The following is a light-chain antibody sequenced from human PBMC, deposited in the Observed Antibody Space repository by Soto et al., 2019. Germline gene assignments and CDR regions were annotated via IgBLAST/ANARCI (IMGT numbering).Light chain of an antibody. Sequence: DIQMTQSPSTLSASVGDRVTITCRASQMIYTWLAWYQQKPGKAPKLLIYEASSLDVGVPSRFSGSGSGTEFTLTISSLQLEDFATYYCQHYSTFWTFGQGTKVDIK. V-gene: IGKV1-5*03. CDR2: EAS. CDR3: QHYSTFWT. CDR1: QMIYTW. J-gene: IGKJ1*01.